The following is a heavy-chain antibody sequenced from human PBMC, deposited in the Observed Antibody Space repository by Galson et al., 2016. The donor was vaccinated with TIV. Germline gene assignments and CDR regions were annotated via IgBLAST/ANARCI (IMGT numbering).Heavy chain of an antibody. J-gene: IGHJ4*02. V-gene: IGHV1-2*02. CDR1: GDTFTGYY. CDR2: IDPRSVAT. D-gene: IGHD4-17*01. CDR3: ARARYGDYFDY. Sequence: SCEASGDTFTGYYVHWVRQAPGQGLEWMGWIDPRSVATNYAQKFQGRVTMTRDTSISTAHMELTRLTPDDTAVYYCARARYGDYFDYWGQGTLVTVSS.